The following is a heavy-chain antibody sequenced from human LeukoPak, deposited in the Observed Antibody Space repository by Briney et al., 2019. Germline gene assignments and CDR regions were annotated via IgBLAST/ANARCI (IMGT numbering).Heavy chain of an antibody. CDR2: IIPIFGTA. V-gene: IGHV1-69*06. J-gene: IGHJ3*02. CDR1: GYTFTGYY. D-gene: IGHD3-3*01. CDR3: ASDFWSGPYDAFDI. Sequence: ASVKVSCKASGYTFTGYYMHWVRQAPGQGLEWMGGIIPIFGTANYAQKFQGRVTITADKSTSTAYMELSSLRSEDTAVYYCASDFWSGPYDAFDIWGQGTMVTVSS.